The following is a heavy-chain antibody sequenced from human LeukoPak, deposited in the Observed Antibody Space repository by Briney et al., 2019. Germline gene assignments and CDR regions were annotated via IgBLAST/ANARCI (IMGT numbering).Heavy chain of an antibody. J-gene: IGHJ3*02. CDR3: ARALGRDGYTSRAFDI. Sequence: ASVKVSCKASGNTFSGSYIHWVRQAPGQGLEWVGWINPNSGGTNYAQKFRDRVAMTRDTSISAAYMELSSLRSDDTAVYYCARALGRDGYTSRAFDIWGQGTMVTVSS. CDR2: INPNSGGT. V-gene: IGHV1-2*02. CDR1: GNTFSGSY. D-gene: IGHD5-24*01.